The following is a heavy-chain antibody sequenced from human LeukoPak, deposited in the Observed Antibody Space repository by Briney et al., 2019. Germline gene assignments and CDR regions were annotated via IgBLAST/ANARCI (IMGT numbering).Heavy chain of an antibody. CDR1: GFTFTKYW. D-gene: IGHD3-16*01. Sequence: GGSLRLSCAASGFTFTKYWMAWVRQAPGKGLEWVANIKQDGSEMHYVDSVKGRFTISRDNARNSLYLQMNNLRAEDTAIYYCANLNFDGGSWGQGTLVIVSS. J-gene: IGHJ5*02. CDR3: ANLNFDGGS. V-gene: IGHV3-7*03. CDR2: IKQDGSEM.